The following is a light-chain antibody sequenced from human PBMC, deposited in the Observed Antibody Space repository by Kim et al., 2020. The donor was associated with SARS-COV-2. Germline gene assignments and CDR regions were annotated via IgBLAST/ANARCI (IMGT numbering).Light chain of an antibody. V-gene: IGKV3-20*01. CDR2: AAS. J-gene: IGKJ1*01. CDR1: QSVTSGN. CDR3: QQDGSAPWT. Sequence: SPGEGAPLSCRASQSVTSGNLAWYQHKPGQAPRLLIYAASNRAAGISDRFSGSGSGTDFTLAISRLEPEDCAVYYCQQDGSAPWTFGQGTKVEIK.